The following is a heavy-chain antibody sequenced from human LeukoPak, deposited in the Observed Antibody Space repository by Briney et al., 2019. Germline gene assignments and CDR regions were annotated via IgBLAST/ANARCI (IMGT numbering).Heavy chain of an antibody. Sequence: SETLSLTCAVYGGSFSGYYWSWIRQPPGKGLEWIGEINHSGSTNYNPSLKSRVTISVDTSKNQFSLKLSSVTAADTAVYYCARGYNDVVVPVVRRGRNWFDPWGQGTLVTVSS. V-gene: IGHV4-34*01. CDR2: INHSGST. CDR1: GGSFSGYY. J-gene: IGHJ5*02. D-gene: IGHD2-2*01. CDR3: ARGYNDVVVPVVRRGRNWFDP.